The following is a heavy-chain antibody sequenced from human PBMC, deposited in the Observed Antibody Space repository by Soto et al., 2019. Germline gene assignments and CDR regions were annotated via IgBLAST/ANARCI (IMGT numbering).Heavy chain of an antibody. D-gene: IGHD2-8*01. CDR2: IYSCGST. Sequence: GGSLRLSCAASGFTVSSNYMSWVRQAPGKGLEWVSVIYSCGSTYYADSVKGRFTISRDNSKNTLYLQMNSLRAEDTAVYYCARSCTNGVCQFDYWGQGTLVTVSS. CDR3: ARSCTNGVCQFDY. CDR1: GFTVSSNY. J-gene: IGHJ4*02. V-gene: IGHV3-53*01.